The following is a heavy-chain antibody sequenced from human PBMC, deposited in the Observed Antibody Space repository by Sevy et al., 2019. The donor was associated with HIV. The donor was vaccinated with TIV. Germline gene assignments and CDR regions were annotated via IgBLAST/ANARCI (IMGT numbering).Heavy chain of an antibody. Sequence: GGSLRLSCAASGFTFSTYAMSWVRQAPGKGLEWVSAISASGETTYYADSVKGRFTISRDKSESTLYLQMNSLRAEDTAIYYCTNHYDTGGRLDYFDYWGQGTLVTVSS. CDR3: TNHYDTGGRLDYFDY. CDR1: GFTFSTYA. CDR2: ISASGETT. J-gene: IGHJ4*02. D-gene: IGHD3-22*01. V-gene: IGHV3-23*01.